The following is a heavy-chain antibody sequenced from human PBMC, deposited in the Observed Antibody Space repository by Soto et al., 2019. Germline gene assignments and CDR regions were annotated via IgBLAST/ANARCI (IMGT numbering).Heavy chain of an antibody. D-gene: IGHD3-16*01. J-gene: IGHJ6*02. CDR3: ARGDDDMDV. Sequence: QVQLQESGPGLVKPSETLSLTCTVSGGSISSYYWSWIRQPPGKRLEWSGYIYYSGNTNYNPSLKRLITRSVERSKKQFSLKLSFVPAADTAVYYCARGDDDMDVWGQGTTLTVSS. V-gene: IGHV4-59*08. CDR2: IYYSGNT. CDR1: GGSISSYY.